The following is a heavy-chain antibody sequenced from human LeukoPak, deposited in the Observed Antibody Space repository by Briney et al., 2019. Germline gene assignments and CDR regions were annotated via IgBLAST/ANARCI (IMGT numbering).Heavy chain of an antibody. CDR1: GFTFSSYA. J-gene: IGHJ4*02. V-gene: IGHV3-23*01. Sequence: GGSLRLSCAASGFTFSSYAMYWVRQAAGKGLEWVSGIVVSGGNTYYADSVKGRFTISRDNSKNTVYVQMNSLRAEDTAVYYCAKTTAGYSSGRYPGWPVDYWGQGTLVTVSP. CDR3: AKTTAGYSSGRYPGWPVDY. D-gene: IGHD6-19*01. CDR2: IVVSGGNT.